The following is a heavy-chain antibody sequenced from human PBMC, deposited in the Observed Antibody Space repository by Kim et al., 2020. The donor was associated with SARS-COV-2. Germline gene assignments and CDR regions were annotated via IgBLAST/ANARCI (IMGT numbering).Heavy chain of an antibody. CDR2: ISYDGSNK. D-gene: IGHD4-4*01. Sequence: GGSLRLSCAASGFTFSSYAMHWVRQAPGKGLEWVAVISYDGSNKYYVDSVKGRFTISRDNSKNTLYLQMNSLRAEDTAVYYCARDPYRYSNYLLRWFDPWGQGNLVTVSS. CDR3: ARDPYRYSNYLLRWFDP. V-gene: IGHV3-30*04. CDR1: GFTFSSYA. J-gene: IGHJ5*02.